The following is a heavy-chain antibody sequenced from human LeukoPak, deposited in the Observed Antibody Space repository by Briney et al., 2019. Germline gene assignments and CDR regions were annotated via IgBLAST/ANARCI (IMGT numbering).Heavy chain of an antibody. Sequence: SQTLSLTCAVSGGSISSGGYSWSWIRQPPGKGLEWIGYIYHSGSTYYNPSLKSRVTISVDRSKNQFSLKLSSVTAADTAVYYCARGSDDFWSSSYYFDYWGQGTLVTVSS. CDR3: ARGSDDFWSSSYYFDY. J-gene: IGHJ4*02. CDR1: GGSISSGGYS. V-gene: IGHV4-30-2*01. CDR2: IYHSGST. D-gene: IGHD3-3*01.